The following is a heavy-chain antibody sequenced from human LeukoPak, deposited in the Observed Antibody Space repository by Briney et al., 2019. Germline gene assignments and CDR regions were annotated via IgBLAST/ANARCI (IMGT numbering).Heavy chain of an antibody. CDR3: ARFSSLGFSGDP. CDR2: ISSSSSYI. D-gene: IGHD3-10*01. V-gene: IGHV3-21*01. Sequence: GGSLRLSCAASGFTFSSYSMNWVRQAPGKGLEWVSSISSSSSYIYYADSVKGRFTISRDNAKNSLYLQMNSLRAEDTAVYYCARFSSLGFSGDPWGQGTLVTVPS. J-gene: IGHJ5*02. CDR1: GFTFSSYS.